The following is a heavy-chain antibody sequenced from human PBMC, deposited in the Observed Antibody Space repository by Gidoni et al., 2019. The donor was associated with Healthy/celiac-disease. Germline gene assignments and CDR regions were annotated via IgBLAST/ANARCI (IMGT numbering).Heavy chain of an antibody. CDR1: GFTFSSDA. Sequence: QVQLVESGGGVVQPGRSLRLSCAASGFTFSSDAMHWGRQAPGKGLECVAVRSYDGSNKYYAESVKGRFTISRDNSKNTLYLQMNSLRAEDTAVYYCARRLGYCSSTSCYADDYYYSYGMDVWGKGTTVTVSS. CDR3: ARRLGYCSSTSCYADDYYYSYGMDV. J-gene: IGHJ6*04. D-gene: IGHD2-2*01. V-gene: IGHV3-30-3*01. CDR2: RSYDGSNK.